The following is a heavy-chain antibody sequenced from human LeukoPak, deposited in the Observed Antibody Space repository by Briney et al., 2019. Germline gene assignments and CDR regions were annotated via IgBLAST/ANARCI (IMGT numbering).Heavy chain of an antibody. CDR2: ISSSSSTI. J-gene: IGHJ3*02. Sequence: GGSLRLSCAASGFTFSSYWMSWVRQAPGKGLEWVSYISSSSSTIYYTDSVKGRFTISRDNAKNSLYLQMSSLRAEDTAVYYCVRDHHRRHYDSQARDTFDIWGQGTMVTVPS. V-gene: IGHV3-48*01. D-gene: IGHD3-22*01. CDR1: GFTFSSYW. CDR3: VRDHHRRHYDSQARDTFDI.